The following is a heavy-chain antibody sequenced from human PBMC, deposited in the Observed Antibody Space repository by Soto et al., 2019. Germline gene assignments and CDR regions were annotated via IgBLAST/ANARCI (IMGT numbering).Heavy chain of an antibody. J-gene: IGHJ4*02. CDR3: AKTDPGGRRSCTCYPDY. V-gene: IGHV3-30*18. Sequence: QVHLVESGGGVVQPGQSLRLSCAASGFTFSTYAMHWLRQAPGKGLEWVAIISYDSTNKFYGDSVKGRFTISRDNAKNTLYLQMNSLRPEDTAVYYCAKTDPGGRRSCTCYPDYWGQGTLVTVSS. CDR2: ISYDSTNK. CDR1: GFTFSTYA. D-gene: IGHD2-2*01.